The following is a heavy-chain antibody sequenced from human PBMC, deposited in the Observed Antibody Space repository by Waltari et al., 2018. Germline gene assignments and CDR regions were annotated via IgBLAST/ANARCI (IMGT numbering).Heavy chain of an antibody. D-gene: IGHD4-17*01. CDR3: GRIAFGDDGGYSQY. J-gene: IGHJ1*01. Sequence: QLQLQESGPGLVRPSETLSLTCTVSGGSITTNSNWAWIRQPPGKGLEWMGNMQYRGSTFYNPSLMSRVTISLDTSKNQFSLTLTSVDAADTAVYFCGRIAFGDDGGYSQYWGQGTLVTVSS. CDR2: MQYRGST. CDR1: GGSITTNSN. V-gene: IGHV4-39*01.